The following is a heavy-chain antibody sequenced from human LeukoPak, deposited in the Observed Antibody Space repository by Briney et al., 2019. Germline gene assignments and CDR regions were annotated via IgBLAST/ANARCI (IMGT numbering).Heavy chain of an antibody. J-gene: IGHJ4*02. D-gene: IGHD2-15*01. V-gene: IGHV7-4-1*02. Sequence: ASVKVSCKASGYTFTSFAMNWVRQGPGQGLEWMGWINTNTGNPTYAQGFTGRFVFSLDTSVSTAYLQISSLKAEDTAVYYCAKLGYCSGGSCYGFDYWGQGTLVTVSS. CDR2: INTNTGNP. CDR1: GYTFTSFA. CDR3: AKLGYCSGGSCYGFDY.